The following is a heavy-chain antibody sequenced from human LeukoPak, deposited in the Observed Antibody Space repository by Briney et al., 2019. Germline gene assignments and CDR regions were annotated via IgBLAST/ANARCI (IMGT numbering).Heavy chain of an antibody. CDR2: IYYSGST. Sequence: SETLSLTCTVSGGSISSYYWSWIRQPPGKGLEWIGYIYYSGSTNYNPSLKSRVTISVDTSKNQFSLKLSSVTAADTAVYYCARGTPRYNWFDPWGQGTLVTVSS. CDR1: GGSISSYY. D-gene: IGHD2-2*01. CDR3: ARGTPRYNWFDP. J-gene: IGHJ5*02. V-gene: IGHV4-59*12.